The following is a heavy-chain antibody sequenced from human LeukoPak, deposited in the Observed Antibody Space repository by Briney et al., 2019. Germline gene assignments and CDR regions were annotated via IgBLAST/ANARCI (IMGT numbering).Heavy chain of an antibody. CDR1: GDSVSSSSNV. Sequence: PSQTLSLTCAISGDSVSSSSNVWNWIRQSPSRGLEWLGRTYYGSKWNNDYAASVKSRITVNPDTSKNQFSLQLNSVTPEDTAVYYCARGAMRTGFDPWGQGTLVTVSA. D-gene: IGHD1-1*01. V-gene: IGHV6-1*01. J-gene: IGHJ5*02. CDR2: TYYGSKWNN. CDR3: ARGAMRTGFDP.